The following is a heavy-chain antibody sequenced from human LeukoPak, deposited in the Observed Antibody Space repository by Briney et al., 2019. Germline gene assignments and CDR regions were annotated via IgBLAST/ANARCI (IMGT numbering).Heavy chain of an antibody. Sequence: ASVKVSCKASGYTFTSYYMHWVRQAPGQGLEWMGIINPSGGSTSYAQKFQGRVTMTRDTSTSTVYMELSSLRSEDTAVYYCATVANILTGYSPPDYWGQGTLVTVSS. V-gene: IGHV1-46*01. D-gene: IGHD3-9*01. CDR2: INPSGGST. CDR3: ATVANILTGYSPPDY. J-gene: IGHJ4*02. CDR1: GYTFTSYY.